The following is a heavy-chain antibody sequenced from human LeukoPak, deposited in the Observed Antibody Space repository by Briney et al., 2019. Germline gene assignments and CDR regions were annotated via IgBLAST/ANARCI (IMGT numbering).Heavy chain of an antibody. V-gene: IGHV4-59*01. CDR3: ARDKYGATDYFDY. CDR1: GGSISSCY. D-gene: IGHD2/OR15-2a*01. CDR2: IYYSGST. J-gene: IGHJ4*02. Sequence: SETLSLTCTVSGGSISSCYWTWIRQPPGKGLEWIGYIYYSGSTKYNPSLKSRVSISVDTSKNQFSLKLSSVTAADTAVYYCARDKYGATDYFDYWGLGTLVTVSS.